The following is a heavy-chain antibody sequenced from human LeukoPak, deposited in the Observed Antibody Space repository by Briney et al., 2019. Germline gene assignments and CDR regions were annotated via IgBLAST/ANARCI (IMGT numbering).Heavy chain of an antibody. CDR3: ARDLPHGSGWSWPGGFQH. CDR2: IKQDGSEK. D-gene: IGHD6-19*01. CDR1: GFTFSSYW. J-gene: IGHJ1*01. Sequence: LSGGSLRLSCAASGFTFSSYWMSWVRQAPGKRLEWVANIKQDGSEKYYVDSVKGRFTISRDNAKNSLYLQMNSLRAEDTAVYYCARDLPHGSGWSWPGGFQHWGQGTLVTVSS. V-gene: IGHV3-7*03.